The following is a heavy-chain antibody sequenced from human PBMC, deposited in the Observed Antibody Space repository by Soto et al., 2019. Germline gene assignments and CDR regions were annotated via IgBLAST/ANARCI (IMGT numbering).Heavy chain of an antibody. V-gene: IGHV4-61*01. CDR1: GGSVSSGSYY. Sequence: SETLSLTCTVSGGSVSSGSYYWSWIRQPPGKGLEWIGYIYYSGSTNYNPSLKSRVTISVDTSKNQFSLKLSSATAADTAVYYCATHYDFDYYYGMDVWGQGTTVTVSS. CDR3: ATHYDFDYYYGMDV. J-gene: IGHJ6*02. CDR2: IYYSGST. D-gene: IGHD3-3*01.